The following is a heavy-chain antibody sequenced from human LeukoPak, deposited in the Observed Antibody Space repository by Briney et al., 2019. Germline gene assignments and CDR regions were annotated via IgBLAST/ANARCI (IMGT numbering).Heavy chain of an antibody. V-gene: IGHV5-51*01. CDR2: IYPGDSDT. D-gene: IGHD3-10*01. CDR3: AREEIYGSGSFQFDY. J-gene: IGHJ4*02. Sequence: GESLKISCKGSGYTFTNYWIGWVRQVPGKGLEWMGIIYPGDSDTRYSPSFQGQVTISADKSISTAYLQWSSLKASDTAMYYCAREEIYGSGSFQFDYWGQGTLVTVSS. CDR1: GYTFTNYW.